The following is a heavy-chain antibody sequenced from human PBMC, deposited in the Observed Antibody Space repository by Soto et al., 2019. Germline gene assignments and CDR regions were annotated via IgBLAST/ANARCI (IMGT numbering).Heavy chain of an antibody. J-gene: IGHJ4*02. D-gene: IGHD4-4*01. CDR1: GGTFSSYA. Sequence: SVKVSCKASGGTFSSYAISWVRQAPGQGLEWMGGIIPIFXTAXXXXXXXGXXXITADEHTSTDYMELRSLRSEGTAVYYCAKTLTRLQCPYFDYWGQGTLVTVSA. CDR2: IIPIFXTA. CDR3: AKTLTRLQCPYFDY. V-gene: IGHV1-69*13.